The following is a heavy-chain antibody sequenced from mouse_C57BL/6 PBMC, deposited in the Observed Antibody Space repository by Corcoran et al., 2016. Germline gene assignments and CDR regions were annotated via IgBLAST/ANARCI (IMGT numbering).Heavy chain of an antibody. CDR2: INTYSGVP. CDR1: GYTFTTYG. J-gene: IGHJ3*01. D-gene: IGHD3-2*02. CDR3: ARDSGYPPWFAY. V-gene: IGHV9-3*01. Sequence: QIQLVQSGPGLKKPGETVKISCKASGYTFTTYGMSWVKQAPGKGLKWMGWINTYSGVPTYADDFKGRFAFSLETSDSTAYLQINNLKNEDTATYFCARDSGYPPWFAYWGQGTLVTVSA.